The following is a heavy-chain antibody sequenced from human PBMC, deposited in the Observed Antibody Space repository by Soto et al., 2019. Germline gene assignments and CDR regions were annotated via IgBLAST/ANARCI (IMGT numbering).Heavy chain of an antibody. CDR3: VKDLWELPEGAFDI. V-gene: IGHV3-64D*08. J-gene: IGHJ3*02. CDR1: GFTFSSYA. D-gene: IGHD1-26*01. Sequence: GGSLRLSCSASGFTFSSYAMHWVRHAPGKGLEYVSAISSNGGRTYYADSVKGRFTISRDNSKNTLYLQMSSLRAEDTAVYYCVKDLWELPEGAFDIWGQGTMVTVSS. CDR2: ISSNGGRT.